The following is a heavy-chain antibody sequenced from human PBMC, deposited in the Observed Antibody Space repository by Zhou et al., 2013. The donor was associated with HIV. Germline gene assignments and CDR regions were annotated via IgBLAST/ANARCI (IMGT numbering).Heavy chain of an antibody. CDR1: GKGFPTSI. Sequence: QVQLVQSGDEVKKPGASVKVSCKASGKGFPTSIVTWVRQAPGQGLEWLGWINGYNGNSRYRQNFQDRVSMSTDSATTTAYMELSRLTSDDTAVYFCARDPHYYVDYYYGMDVWGQGTTVTVSS. V-gene: IGHV1-18*01. CDR3: ARDPHYYVDYYYGMDV. D-gene: IGHD3-10*02. CDR2: INGYNGNS. J-gene: IGHJ6*02.